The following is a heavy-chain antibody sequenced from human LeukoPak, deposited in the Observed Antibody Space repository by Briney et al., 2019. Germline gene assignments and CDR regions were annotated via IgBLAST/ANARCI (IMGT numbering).Heavy chain of an antibody. J-gene: IGHJ3*02. CDR2: IIPIFGTA. CDR1: GGTFSSYA. Sequence: GASVKVSCKASGGTFSSYAISWVRQAPGQGLEWMGGIIPIFGTANYAQKFQGGVTITTDESTSTAYMELSSLRSEDTAVYYCASTYCGGDCYPAGAFDIWGQGTMVTVSS. CDR3: ASTYCGGDCYPAGAFDI. V-gene: IGHV1-69*05. D-gene: IGHD2-21*02.